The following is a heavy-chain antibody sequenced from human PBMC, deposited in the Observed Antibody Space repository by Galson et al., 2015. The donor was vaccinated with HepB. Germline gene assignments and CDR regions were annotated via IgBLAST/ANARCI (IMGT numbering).Heavy chain of an antibody. CDR1: GDSVSTNIVA. CDR2: TYYRSKWYN. J-gene: IGHJ6*02. Sequence: CAISGDSVSTNIVAWNWIRQSPSRGLEWLGRTYYRSKWYNDYAVSVQSRITINPDTSRNQFSLQLNSVTPVDTGVYYCTRVRHLARGMDVWGQRTTVTVSS. CDR3: TRVRHLARGMDV. V-gene: IGHV6-1*01. D-gene: IGHD5-12*01.